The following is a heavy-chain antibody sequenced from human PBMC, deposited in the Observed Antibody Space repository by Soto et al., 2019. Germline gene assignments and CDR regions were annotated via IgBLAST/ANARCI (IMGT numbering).Heavy chain of an antibody. V-gene: IGHV4-34*01. CDR2: INYRGGT. D-gene: IGHD3-9*01. Sequence: LSLTCGVNDGFFSGYSWTWIRQPPGKGLEWIGEINYRGGTTYNPSLKSRATIAIDASKSQFTLTLSSVTAADTALYYCARSYYNISTGYYTWGQGTQVTVSS. CDR3: ARSYYNISTGYYT. CDR1: DGFFSGYS. J-gene: IGHJ5*02.